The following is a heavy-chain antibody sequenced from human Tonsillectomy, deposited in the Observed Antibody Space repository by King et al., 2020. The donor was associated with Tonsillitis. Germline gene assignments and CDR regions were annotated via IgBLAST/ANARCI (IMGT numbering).Heavy chain of an antibody. CDR1: GFTFSGSV. Sequence: VQLVESGGGLVQPGGSLKLSCVVSGFTFSGSVMHWVRQSSGKGLEWVGRIRSKANNYATAYAASVEGRFTISSDESKNTAYLQMNSLKTEATAVYYCTTQNDYCGQGTLVTVSS. CDR3: TTQNDY. V-gene: IGHV3-73*01. J-gene: IGHJ4*02. CDR2: IRSKANNYAT.